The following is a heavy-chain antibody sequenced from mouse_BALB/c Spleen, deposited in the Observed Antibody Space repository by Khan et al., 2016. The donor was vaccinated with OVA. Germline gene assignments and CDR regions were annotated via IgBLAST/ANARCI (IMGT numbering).Heavy chain of an antibody. CDR2: INSNGGST. J-gene: IGHJ2*01. V-gene: IGHV5-6-3*01. CDR3: ARMARTIN. Sequence: EVELVESGGGLVQPGGSLKLSCAASGFTFSSYGMSWVRQTPDKRLELVATINSNGGSTYYPDSVKGRFIISRDNAKNTLYLQMSSLKSEDTAMYYCARMARTINWGKDTTHTVSS. CDR1: GFTFSSYG.